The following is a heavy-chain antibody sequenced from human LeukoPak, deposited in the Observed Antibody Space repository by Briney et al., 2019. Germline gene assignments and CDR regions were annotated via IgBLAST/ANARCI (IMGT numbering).Heavy chain of an antibody. CDR3: ARRYSRARGYMDV. V-gene: IGHV3-11*01. CDR2: ISSSGSTI. CDR1: GFIVSNYY. J-gene: IGHJ6*03. Sequence: GGSLRLSCAASGFIVSNYYMSWIRQAPGKGLEWVSYISSSGSTIYYADSVKGRFTISRDNAKNSLYLQMNSLRAEDTAVYYCARRYSRARGYMDVWGKGTTVTVSS. D-gene: IGHD6-13*01.